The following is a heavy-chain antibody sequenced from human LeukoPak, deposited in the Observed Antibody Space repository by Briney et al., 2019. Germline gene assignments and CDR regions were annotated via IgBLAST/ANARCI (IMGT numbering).Heavy chain of an antibody. J-gene: IGHJ4*02. D-gene: IGHD3-10*01. Sequence: SETLSLTCTVSGGSISSNNYYWGWIRQPPGKGLEWIGSIYYSGSTYYNPSLKSRVTISVDTSKNQFSLKLSSVTAADTAVYYCATDKYYYGSGSDSLLLDYWGQGTLVIVSS. CDR2: IYYSGST. CDR1: GGSISSNNYY. V-gene: IGHV4-39*07. CDR3: ATDKYYYGSGSDSLLLDY.